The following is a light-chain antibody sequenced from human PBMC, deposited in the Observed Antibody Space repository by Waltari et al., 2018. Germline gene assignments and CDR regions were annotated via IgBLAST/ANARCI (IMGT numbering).Light chain of an antibody. Sequence: EVVLTQSSGTLSLSPGEKATLSCRASESVTNEYLAWYQQKPGQAPSLLIYDASIRATGIPDRFSGSGSGTDFTLTITRLEPEDFAVYHCQQYGSLPWTFGQGTKV. CDR2: DAS. CDR3: QQYGSLPWT. J-gene: IGKJ1*01. V-gene: IGKV3-20*01. CDR1: ESVTNEY.